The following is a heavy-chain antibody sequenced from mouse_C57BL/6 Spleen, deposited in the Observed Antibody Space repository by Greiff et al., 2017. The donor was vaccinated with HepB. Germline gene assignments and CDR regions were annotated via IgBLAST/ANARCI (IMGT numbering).Heavy chain of an antibody. CDR3: ARSQLRLRYYAMDY. D-gene: IGHD3-2*02. CDR1: GYAFSSYW. J-gene: IGHJ4*01. CDR2: IYPGDGDT. V-gene: IGHV1-80*01. Sequence: VMLVESGAELVKPGASVKISCKASGYAFSSYWMNWVKQRPGKGLEWIGQIYPGDGDTNYNGKFKGKATLTADKSSSTAYMQLSSLTSEDSAVYFCARSQLRLRYYAMDYWGQGTSVTVSS.